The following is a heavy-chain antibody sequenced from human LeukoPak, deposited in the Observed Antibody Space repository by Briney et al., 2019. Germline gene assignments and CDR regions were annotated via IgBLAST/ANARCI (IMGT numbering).Heavy chain of an antibody. CDR3: ARDAAWVRLGEGT. V-gene: IGHV4-4*02. CDR2: IYHSGST. J-gene: IGHJ5*02. Sequence: SETLSLTCAVSGGSISSSNWWSWVRQPPGKGLEWIGEIYHSGSTSYNPSLKSRVTISVDKSKNQFSLKLSSVTAADTAVYYCARDAAWVRLGEGTWGEGTLVTVSS. CDR1: GGSISSSNW. D-gene: IGHD3-16*01.